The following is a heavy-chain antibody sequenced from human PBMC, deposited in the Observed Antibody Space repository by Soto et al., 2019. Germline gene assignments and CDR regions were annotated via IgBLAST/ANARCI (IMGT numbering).Heavy chain of an antibody. CDR1: GFTFSSYA. J-gene: IGHJ4*02. CDR2: ISSNGGST. Sequence: EVQLVESGGGLVQPGGSLRLSCAASGFTFSSYAMHWVRQAPGKGLEYVSAISSNGGSTYYANSVKGRFTISRDNSKNTLHLQMGSLRAEDMAVYYCAREGGGYYFDYWGQGTLVTVSS. V-gene: IGHV3-64*01. D-gene: IGHD3-16*01. CDR3: AREGGGYYFDY.